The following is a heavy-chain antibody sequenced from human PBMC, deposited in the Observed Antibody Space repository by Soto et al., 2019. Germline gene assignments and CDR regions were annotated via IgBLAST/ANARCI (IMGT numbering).Heavy chain of an antibody. CDR1: GFTFSSYA. CDR2: ISGSGGST. CDR3: AKGGELDYYDSSGYYSY. D-gene: IGHD3-22*01. J-gene: IGHJ4*02. Sequence: WGSLRLSCAASGFTFSSYAMSWVRQAPGKGLEWVSAISGSGGSTYYADSVKGRFTISRDNSKNTLYLQMNSLRAEDTAVYYCAKGGELDYYDSSGYYSYWGQGTLVTVSS. V-gene: IGHV3-23*01.